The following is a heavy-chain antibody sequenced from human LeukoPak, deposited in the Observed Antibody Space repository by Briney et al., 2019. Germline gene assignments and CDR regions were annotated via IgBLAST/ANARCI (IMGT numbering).Heavy chain of an antibody. CDR3: AKYQRRRDGYNLDY. V-gene: IGHV3-30*18. CDR2: ISYDGSNK. J-gene: IGHJ4*02. D-gene: IGHD5-24*01. Sequence: GGSLRLSCAASGFTFSSYGMHWVRQAPGKGLEWVAVISYDGSNKYYADSVKGRFTISRDNSKNTLYLQVNSLRAEDTAVYYCAKYQRRRDGYNLDYWGQGTLVTVSS. CDR1: GFTFSSYG.